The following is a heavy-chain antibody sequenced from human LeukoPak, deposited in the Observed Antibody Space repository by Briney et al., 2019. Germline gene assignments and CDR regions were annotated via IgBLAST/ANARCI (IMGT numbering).Heavy chain of an antibody. CDR2: IYSGGST. J-gene: IGHJ4*02. D-gene: IGHD3-16*01. V-gene: IGHV3-53*01. CDR3: ARAWIVGGFDY. Sequence: GGSLRLSCAASGFTVSSNYMSWVRQAPGKGLEWVSVIYSGGSTYYADSVKGRFTISRDNSKNTLYLQMSSLRAEDTAVYYCARAWIVGGFDYWGQGTLVTVSS. CDR1: GFTVSSNY.